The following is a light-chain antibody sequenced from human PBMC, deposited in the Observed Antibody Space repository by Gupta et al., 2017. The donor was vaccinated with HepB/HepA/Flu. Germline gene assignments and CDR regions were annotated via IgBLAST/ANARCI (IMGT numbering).Light chain of an antibody. V-gene: IGLV2-23*02. Sequence: QSALTQPASVSGSPGQSITISCTGTSSDVGSYNLVSWYQQHPGKAPKLMIYEVSKRPSGVSNRFSGSKSGNTASLTISGLQAEDEADYYCCSYAGSSTLVFGTETKVTV. CDR3: CSYAGSSTLV. CDR2: EVS. J-gene: IGLJ1*01. CDR1: SSDVGSYNL.